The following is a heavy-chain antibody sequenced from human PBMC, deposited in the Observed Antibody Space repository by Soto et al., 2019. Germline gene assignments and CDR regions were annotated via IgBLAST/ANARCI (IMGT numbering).Heavy chain of an antibody. J-gene: IGHJ5*02. CDR3: ARGEDFYDFWSGYYRWFDP. D-gene: IGHD3-3*01. CDR2: MNPNSGNT. Sequence: ASVKVSCKASGYTFTSYDINWVRQATGQGLEWMGWMNPNSGNTGYAQKFQGRVTMTRNTSISTAYMELGSLRSEDTAVYYCARGEDFYDFWSGYYRWFDPWGQGTLVTVSS. CDR1: GYTFTSYD. V-gene: IGHV1-8*01.